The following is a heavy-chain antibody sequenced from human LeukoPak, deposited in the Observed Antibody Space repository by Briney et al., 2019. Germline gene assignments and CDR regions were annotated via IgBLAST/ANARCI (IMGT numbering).Heavy chain of an antibody. Sequence: GGSLRLSCAASGFTFSSYSMNWVRQAPGKGLEWVSSISISSSYIYYADSVKGRFTISRDNAKNSLYLQMNSLRAEDTAVYYCARDLVYYYDSSGYYEPRPYYFDYWGQGTLVTVSS. D-gene: IGHD3-22*01. CDR1: GFTFSSYS. CDR3: ARDLVYYYDSSGYYEPRPYYFDY. J-gene: IGHJ4*02. V-gene: IGHV3-21*01. CDR2: ISISSSYI.